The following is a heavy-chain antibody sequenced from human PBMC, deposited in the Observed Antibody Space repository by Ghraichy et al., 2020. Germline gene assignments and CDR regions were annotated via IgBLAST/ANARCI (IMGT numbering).Heavy chain of an antibody. D-gene: IGHD3-9*01. CDR1: GFTFSSYG. V-gene: IGHV3-33*08. Sequence: GGSLRLSCAASGFTFSSYGMHWVRQAPGKGLEWVAVIWYDGSNKYYADSVKGRFTISRDNSKNTLYLQMNSLRAEDTAVYYCARDDDWGTSFDYWGQGTLVTVSS. CDR3: ARDDDWGTSFDY. J-gene: IGHJ4*02. CDR2: IWYDGSNK.